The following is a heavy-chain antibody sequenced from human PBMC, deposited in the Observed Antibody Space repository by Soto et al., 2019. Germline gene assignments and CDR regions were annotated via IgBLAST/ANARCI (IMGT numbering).Heavy chain of an antibody. CDR1: GFTFSSYE. D-gene: IGHD6-19*01. Sequence: PGGSLRLSCAASGFTFSSYEMNWVRQAPGKGLEWVSYISSSGSTIYYADSVKGRFTISRDNYKNTLYQKMNSLRAEDTAVYYCAKETVRAHIAVADYWGQGTLVTVSS. CDR2: ISSSGSTI. V-gene: IGHV3-48*03. J-gene: IGHJ4*02. CDR3: AKETVRAHIAVADY.